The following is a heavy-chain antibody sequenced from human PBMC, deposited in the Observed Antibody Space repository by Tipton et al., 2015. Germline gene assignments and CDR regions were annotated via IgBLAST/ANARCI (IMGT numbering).Heavy chain of an antibody. CDR1: GFTLSRYA. CDR2: IRGRSDTI. V-gene: IGHV3-48*02. Sequence: SLRLSCSAAGFTLSRYAMNWVRQAPGKGLEWLSHIRGRSDTITYADSVKGRFTISRDNAKNSLYLEMNYLSDEDTAVYYCARDHDWSFDYWGLGTLVTVSS. D-gene: IGHD2-21*01. CDR3: ARDHDWSFDY. J-gene: IGHJ4*02.